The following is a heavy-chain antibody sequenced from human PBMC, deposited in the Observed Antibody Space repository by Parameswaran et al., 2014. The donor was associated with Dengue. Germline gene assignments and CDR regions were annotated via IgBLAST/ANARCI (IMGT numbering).Heavy chain of an antibody. CDR3: AREEGDI. V-gene: IGHV3-33*01. J-gene: IGHJ3*02. CDR2: IWYDGSNK. Sequence: WIRQPPGKGLEWVAVIWYDGSNKYYADSVKGRFTISRDNSKNTLYLQMNSLRAEDTAVYYCAREEGDIWGQGDNGSPSPQ.